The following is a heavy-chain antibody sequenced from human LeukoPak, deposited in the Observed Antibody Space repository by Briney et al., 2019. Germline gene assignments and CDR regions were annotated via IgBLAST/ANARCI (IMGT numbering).Heavy chain of an antibody. J-gene: IGHJ5*02. V-gene: IGHV5-10-1*01. Sequence: GAPLQISCEGSGSIFTSYWISWGRQLPGKVLEWVGRIDPSDSYTNYSPSFQGHVTISADKSIGTAYLQWSSLKASDTAMYYCARHADYGDYERDWFDPWGQGTLVTVSS. CDR3: ARHADYGDYERDWFDP. D-gene: IGHD4-17*01. CDR1: GSIFTSYW. CDR2: IDPSDSYT.